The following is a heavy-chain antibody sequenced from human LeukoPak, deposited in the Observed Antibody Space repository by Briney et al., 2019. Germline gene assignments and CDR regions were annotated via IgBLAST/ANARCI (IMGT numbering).Heavy chain of an antibody. J-gene: IGHJ4*02. CDR1: GFTFRSYW. Sequence: PGGSLRLSCAASGFTFRSYWMHWVRQVPGKGPVWVSRIDSDGNIITYADSVKGRFTISRDNARNMVYLQMKSLRAEDTAVYYCVAGVGNYWGQGTLVPV. CDR2: IDSDGNII. CDR3: VAGVGNY. V-gene: IGHV3-74*01. D-gene: IGHD1-26*01.